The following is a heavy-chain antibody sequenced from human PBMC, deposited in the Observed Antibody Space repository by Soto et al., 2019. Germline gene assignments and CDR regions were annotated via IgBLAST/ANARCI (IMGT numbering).Heavy chain of an antibody. V-gene: IGHV3-48*02. CDR2: ISSSSSTI. J-gene: IGHJ5*02. CDR3: ARVLAPSKLRPGLEQQLVHHWFDP. CDR1: GFTFSSYS. Sequence: EVQLVESGGGLVQPGGSLRLSCAASGFTFSSYSMNWVRQAPGKGLEWVSYISSSSSTIYYADSVKGRFTISRDNAKNSLYLQMNSLRDEDTAVYYCARVLAPSKLRPGLEQQLVHHWFDPWGQGTLVTVSS. D-gene: IGHD6-13*01.